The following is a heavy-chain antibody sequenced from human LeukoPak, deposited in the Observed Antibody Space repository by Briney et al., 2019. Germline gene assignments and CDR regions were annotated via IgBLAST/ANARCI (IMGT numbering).Heavy chain of an antibody. CDR3: ASYCSGGSCVDY. CDR2: ISSSSSYI. V-gene: IGHV3-21*01. J-gene: IGHJ4*02. D-gene: IGHD2-15*01. CDR1: GFTFSSYS. Sequence: GGSLRLSCAASGFTFSSYSMNWVRQAPGKGLEWVSSISSSSSYIYYADSVKGRFTISRDNAKNSLYLKMNSLRAEDTAVYYCASYCSGGSCVDYGGQGTLVTVSS.